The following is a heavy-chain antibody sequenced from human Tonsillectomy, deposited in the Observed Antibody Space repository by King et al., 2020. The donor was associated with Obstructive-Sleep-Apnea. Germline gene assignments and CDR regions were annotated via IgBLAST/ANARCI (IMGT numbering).Heavy chain of an antibody. J-gene: IGHJ6*02. CDR2: ISSSSSYI. D-gene: IGHD2-2*01. Sequence: QLVQSGGGLVKPGGSLRLSCAASGFTFSSYSMNWVRQAPGKGLEWVSSISSSSSYIYYADSVKGRFTISRDNAKNSLYLQMNRLRAEDTAVYYCARFGEDIVVVPAAIPLGDYYYGMDVWGQGTTVTVSS. CDR3: ARFGEDIVVVPAAIPLGDYYYGMDV. CDR1: GFTFSSYS. V-gene: IGHV3-21*01.